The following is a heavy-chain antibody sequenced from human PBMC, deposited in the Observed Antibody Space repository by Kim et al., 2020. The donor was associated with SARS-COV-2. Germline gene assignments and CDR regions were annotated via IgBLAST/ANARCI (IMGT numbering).Heavy chain of an antibody. J-gene: IGHJ6*02. Sequence: SETLSLTCTVSGGSLRSLRSYWGFIRQPPGKGLEWIGSIYYSGSTYYNPSLKSRVTISVDTSKNQFSLKLSSVTAADTAVYYCARAYCSSTSCYANYYYYGMDVWGQGTTVTVSS. CDR3: ARAYCSSTSCYANYYYYGMDV. D-gene: IGHD2-2*01. CDR1: GGSLRSLRSY. CDR2: IYYSGST. V-gene: IGHV4-39*07.